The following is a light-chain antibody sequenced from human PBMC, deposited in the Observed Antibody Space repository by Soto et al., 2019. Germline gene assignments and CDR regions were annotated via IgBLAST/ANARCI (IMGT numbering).Light chain of an antibody. J-gene: IGKJ1*01. CDR2: DAS. CDR1: QGISNW. V-gene: IGKV1-5*01. Sequence: DIQMTQSPSTLSASVGDIVTITFRASQGISNWLAWYQQKPGKAPKLLIYDASTLESGVPSRFSGSGSGTEFILTISSLQPDDFASYCCQHYGGMWTFGQGTKVDIK. CDR3: QHYGGMWT.